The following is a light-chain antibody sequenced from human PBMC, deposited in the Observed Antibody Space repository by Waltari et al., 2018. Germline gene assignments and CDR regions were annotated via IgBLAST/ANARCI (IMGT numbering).Light chain of an antibody. J-gene: IGKJ3*01. CDR1: QSITRW. CDR2: QAS. Sequence: DIQLTQSPSTLSASAGDRVTITSRASQSITRWLSSYQQQPAKPPKLLIYQASTVESAVTSRFSGSGSETECTLTISSLQRDDFATEYCQKYNTYLFTIGPGTKVQIK. CDR3: QKYNTYLFT. V-gene: IGKV1-5*03.